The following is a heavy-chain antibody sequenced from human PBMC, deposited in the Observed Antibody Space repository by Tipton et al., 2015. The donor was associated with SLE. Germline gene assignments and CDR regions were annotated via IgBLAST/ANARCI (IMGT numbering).Heavy chain of an antibody. CDR3: AKCAYNDGNDASDI. Sequence: SLRLSCAASGFTFENHAMTWVRQAPGKGLAWVSYINGYGDVTHYADSVKGRFTVSRDNSKNTLYLQMNSLRAEDTALYYCAKCAYNDGNDASDIWGQGTMVTVSS. J-gene: IGHJ3*02. D-gene: IGHD3-22*01. CDR1: GFTFENHA. V-gene: IGHV3-23*01. CDR2: INGYGDVT.